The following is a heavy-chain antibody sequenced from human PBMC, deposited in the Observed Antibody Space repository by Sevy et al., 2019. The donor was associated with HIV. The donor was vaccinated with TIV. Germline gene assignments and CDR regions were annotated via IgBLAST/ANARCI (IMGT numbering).Heavy chain of an antibody. CDR1: GFTFSSYW. CDR2: IKQDGSEK. J-gene: IGHJ4*02. Sequence: GGSLRLSCAASGFTFSSYWMSWVRQAPGKGLEWVANIKQDGSEKYYVDSVKGRFTISRDNAKNSLYLQMNSLRAEDTAVYYCARGSSGWYRRYYFDYWVQGTLVTVSS. D-gene: IGHD6-19*01. V-gene: IGHV3-7*03. CDR3: ARGSSGWYRRYYFDY.